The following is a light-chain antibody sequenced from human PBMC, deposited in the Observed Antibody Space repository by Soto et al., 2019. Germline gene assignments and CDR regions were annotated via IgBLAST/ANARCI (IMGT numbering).Light chain of an antibody. J-gene: IGLJ1*01. CDR2: DVS. CDR1: SSDVGGYNY. V-gene: IGLV2-14*01. Sequence: QSALTQPASVSGSPGQSITISCTGTSSDVGGYNYVSWYQQHPGKAPKLMIYDVSNRPSGVSNRFSGSKSGNTASLTISGLQAEDEADYYCSSYTSSSTLGLYVFGTGTTLTVL. CDR3: SSYTSSSTLGLYV.